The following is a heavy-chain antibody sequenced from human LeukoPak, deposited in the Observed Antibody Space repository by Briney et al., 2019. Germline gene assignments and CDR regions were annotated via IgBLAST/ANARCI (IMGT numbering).Heavy chain of an antibody. J-gene: IGHJ4*02. CDR3: AKGAYDYIEIAYFDS. V-gene: IGHV3-23*01. D-gene: IGHD5-12*01. CDR1: GFTSTSYA. Sequence: GGSLRLSCAASGFTSTSYAMSWVRQAPGKGLEWVSAVIGSSGSTDYADSVKGRFTISRDNSKNTVFLQMNSLRVEDTAIYYCAKGAYDYIEIAYFDSWGQGTLVTVSS. CDR2: VIGSSGST.